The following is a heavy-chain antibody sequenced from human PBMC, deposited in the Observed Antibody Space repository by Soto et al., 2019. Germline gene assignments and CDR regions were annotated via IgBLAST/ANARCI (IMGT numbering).Heavy chain of an antibody. J-gene: IGHJ4*02. Sequence: SVKVSCKASGGTFSSYAISWVRQAPGQGLEWMGGIIPIFGTANYAQKFQGRVTITADESISTAYMELSSLRSDDTAVYFCARPLCSSTRCGPYFFDSWGQGSLVTVSS. V-gene: IGHV1-69*13. D-gene: IGHD2-2*01. CDR3: ARPLCSSTRCGPYFFDS. CDR2: IIPIFGTA. CDR1: GGTFSSYA.